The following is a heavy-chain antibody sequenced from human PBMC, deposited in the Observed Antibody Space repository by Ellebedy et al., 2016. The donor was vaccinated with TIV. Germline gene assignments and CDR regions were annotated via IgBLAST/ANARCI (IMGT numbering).Heavy chain of an antibody. V-gene: IGHV3-21*01. CDR3: ARNVNYAQDY. Sequence: GGSLRLXCAASGFTFSTYTMDWVRQAPGKGLEWVSSISISSDLIFYADSVRGRVTISRDNAKNSVYLQISSLRADDTAVYYCARNVNYAQDYWGQGTLVTVSS. D-gene: IGHD1-7*01. CDR2: ISISSDLI. J-gene: IGHJ4*02. CDR1: GFTFSTYT.